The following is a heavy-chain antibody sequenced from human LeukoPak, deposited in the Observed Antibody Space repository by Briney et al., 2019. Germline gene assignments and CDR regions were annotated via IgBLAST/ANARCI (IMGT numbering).Heavy chain of an antibody. CDR1: GYTSTSYA. CDR3: ARVAYYYDSAGKSLNFFYGMDV. D-gene: IGHD3-22*01. V-gene: IGHV1-3*01. CDR2: INAGNGNT. J-gene: IGHJ6*02. Sequence: VASVKVSCKASGYTSTSYAMHWVRQAPGQRLEWMGWINAGNGNTKYSHKFQGRVTITRDTSASTAYMEMSSLRSEDTAVYYCARVAYYYDSAGKSLNFFYGMDVWGQGTTVTVSS.